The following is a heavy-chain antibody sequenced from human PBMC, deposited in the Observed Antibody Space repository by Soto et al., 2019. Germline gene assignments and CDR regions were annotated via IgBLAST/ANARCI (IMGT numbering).Heavy chain of an antibody. CDR2: ISGSGGST. D-gene: IGHD6-19*01. J-gene: IGHJ4*02. Sequence: GGSLRLSCAASGFTLSSYDTSWVRQAPGKGLEWVSGISGSGGSTYYADSVKGRFTISRDNSKNTLYPQMNSLRAEDTAVYYCAQGLPGVAGTDSHYWGQGTLVTVSS. V-gene: IGHV3-23*01. CDR1: GFTLSSYD. CDR3: AQGLPGVAGTDSHY.